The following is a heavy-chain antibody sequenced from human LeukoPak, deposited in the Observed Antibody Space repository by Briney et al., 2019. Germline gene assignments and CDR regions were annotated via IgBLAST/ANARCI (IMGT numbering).Heavy chain of an antibody. CDR2: INTNTGNP. Sequence: ASVKVSCKASGYAFTSYAMNWVRQAPGQGLEWMGWINTNTGNPTYAQGFTGRFVFSLDTSVSTAYLQISSLKAEDTAVYYCARVHLLRDFWSGSLYYYYMDVWGKGTTVTVSS. D-gene: IGHD3-3*01. CDR3: ARVHLLRDFWSGSLYYYYMDV. J-gene: IGHJ6*03. CDR1: GYAFTSYA. V-gene: IGHV7-4-1*02.